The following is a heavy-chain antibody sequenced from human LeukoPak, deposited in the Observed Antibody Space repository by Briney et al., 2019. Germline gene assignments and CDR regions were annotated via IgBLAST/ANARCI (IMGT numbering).Heavy chain of an antibody. J-gene: IGHJ4*02. D-gene: IGHD3-9*01. V-gene: IGHV3-23*01. CDR1: GFIFSNYA. CDR2: ITGSGGST. CDR3: AKWGDYDVLTGYYVSGY. Sequence: GASLRLSCAAPGFIFSNYAMSWVRQAPGKGLEWVSAITGSGGSTYYADSVKGRFTISRDNSKNTLYLQMNSLRAEDTAVYYCAKWGDYDVLTGYYVSGYWGQGTLVTVSS.